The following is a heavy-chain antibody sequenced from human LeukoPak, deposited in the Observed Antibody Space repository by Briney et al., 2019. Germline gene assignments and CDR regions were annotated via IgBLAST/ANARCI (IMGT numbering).Heavy chain of an antibody. J-gene: IGHJ5*02. V-gene: IGHV4-59*01. Sequence: SETLSLTCTVSGGSISSYYWSWIRQPPGKGLEWIGYIYYSGSTNYNPSLKGRVTMAVDTSTNQFSLKLSSVTAADTAVYYCARGRESYGFNYWFDPWGQGTLVSVSS. CDR1: GGSISSYY. CDR2: IYYSGST. CDR3: ARGRESYGFNYWFDP. D-gene: IGHD5-18*01.